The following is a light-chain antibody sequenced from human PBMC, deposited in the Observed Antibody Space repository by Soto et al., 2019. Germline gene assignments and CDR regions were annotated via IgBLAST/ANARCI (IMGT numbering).Light chain of an antibody. V-gene: IGKV3-15*01. CDR1: QSLSRN. Sequence: EILRTQSPATLSVSPGERATLSCRASQSLSRNLAWYQQKPGRAPRLLIYGASTRASGVPARLSGSGSGTEFPLTSSSLQSEEFARCDGQRYHDLPPVFPLGAGTKVDL. J-gene: IGKJ3*01. CDR3: QRYHDLPPVFP. CDR2: GAS.